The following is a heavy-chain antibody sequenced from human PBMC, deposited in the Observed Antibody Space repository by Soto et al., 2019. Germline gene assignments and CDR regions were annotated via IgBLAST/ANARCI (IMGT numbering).Heavy chain of an antibody. V-gene: IGHV1-69*01. CDR2: IIPIFDAP. D-gene: IGHD3-16*01. CDR3: TRSIGSGGVMGGFDY. J-gene: IGHJ4*02. Sequence: QVRLVQSGVEVKKPGSAVKVSCKASGGTFKMYAMNWVRQAPGQGLEWMGGIIPIFDAPRYSEQFQGRVTITVDESTSTAYMELSSLRSDDTAIYYCTRSIGSGGVMGGFDYWGQGTLVTVSS. CDR1: GGTFKMYA.